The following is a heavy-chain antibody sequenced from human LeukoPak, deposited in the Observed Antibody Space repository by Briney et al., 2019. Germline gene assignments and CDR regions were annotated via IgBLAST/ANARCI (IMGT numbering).Heavy chain of an antibody. CDR3: ARDTYDSSGYYYRGIDD. Sequence: RGSLRPSCAASGFTFSSYSMNWVRQAPGKGLEWVSSISSSSSYIYYADSVKGRFTISRDIAKNSLYLQMNSLRAEDTAVYYCARDTYDSSGYYYRGIDDWGQGTLVTVSS. CDR2: ISSSSSYI. J-gene: IGHJ4*02. V-gene: IGHV3-21*01. CDR1: GFTFSSYS. D-gene: IGHD3-22*01.